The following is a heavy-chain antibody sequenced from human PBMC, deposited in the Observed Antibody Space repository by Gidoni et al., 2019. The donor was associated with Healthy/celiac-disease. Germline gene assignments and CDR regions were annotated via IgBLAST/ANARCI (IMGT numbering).Heavy chain of an antibody. CDR3: ARSNYDILTGYQNWFDP. D-gene: IGHD3-9*01. J-gene: IGHJ5*02. CDR1: GGSISSGGYY. Sequence: QVQLQESGPGLVTPSQTLSLTCTVPGGSISSGGYYWRWIRQHPGKGLEWIGYIYYSGSTYYNPSLKSRVTISVDTSKNQFSLKLSSVTAADTAVYYCARSNYDILTGYQNWFDPWGQGTLVTVSS. CDR2: IYYSGST. V-gene: IGHV4-31*03.